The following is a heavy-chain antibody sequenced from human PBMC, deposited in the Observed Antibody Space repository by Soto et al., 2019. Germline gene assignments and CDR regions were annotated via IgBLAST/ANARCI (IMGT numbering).Heavy chain of an antibody. V-gene: IGHV2-70*01. D-gene: IGHD3-10*01. J-gene: IGHJ6*02. Sequence: SGPTLVNPTQTLTLTCTFSGFSLSTSGMCVSWIRQPPGKALEWLALIDWDDDKYYSTSLKTRLTISKDTTKTQVALTMTNMDPVDTATYYCAGGGVRGVITRTRDYYGMDVWGQGTTVTVSS. CDR2: IDWDDDK. CDR3: AGGGVRGVITRTRDYYGMDV. CDR1: GFSLSTSGMC.